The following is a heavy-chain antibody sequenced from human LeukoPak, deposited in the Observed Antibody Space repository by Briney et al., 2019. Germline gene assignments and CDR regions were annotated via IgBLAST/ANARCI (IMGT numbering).Heavy chain of an antibody. CDR3: ARRITYKDV. D-gene: IGHD3-10*01. V-gene: IGHV4-4*08. CDR1: GGSISTYH. J-gene: IGHJ6*03. CDR2: IYTSGST. Sequence: SETLSLTCTVSGGSISTYHWSWIRQPPGKGLEWIGYIYTSGSTRYNPSLNSRVTTSVDTSKNQYSLKLSSVTAADTAVYYCARRITYKDVWGNGTTVTVSS.